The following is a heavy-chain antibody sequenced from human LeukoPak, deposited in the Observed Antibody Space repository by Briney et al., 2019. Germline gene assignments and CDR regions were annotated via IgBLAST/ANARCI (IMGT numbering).Heavy chain of an antibody. V-gene: IGHV4-59*08. CDR1: GGSISHYY. J-gene: IGHJ4*02. CDR3: ARLYVLNSSVLHHFEH. CDR2: INYSGNT. Sequence: SETLSLTCTVSGGSISHYYWSWIRQPPGKRLEWISYINYSGNTEYNPSIKRQVTISVDTSKNHFSLKLNSVTAADTAVYYCARLYVLNSSVLHHFEHWGPGTLVTVSS. D-gene: IGHD3-10*02.